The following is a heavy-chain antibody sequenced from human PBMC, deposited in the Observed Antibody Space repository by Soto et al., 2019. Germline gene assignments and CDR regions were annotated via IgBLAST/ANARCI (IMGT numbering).Heavy chain of an antibody. CDR2: ISSSSSYI. CDR3: ARDGSVATILHYYYMDV. D-gene: IGHD5-12*01. J-gene: IGHJ6*03. Sequence: GGSLRLSCAASGFTFSSYSMNWVRQAPGKGLEWVSSISSSSSYIYYADSVKGRFTISRDNAKNSLYLQMNSLRAEDTAVYYCARDGSVATILHYYYMDVWGKGTTVTVSS. CDR1: GFTFSSYS. V-gene: IGHV3-21*01.